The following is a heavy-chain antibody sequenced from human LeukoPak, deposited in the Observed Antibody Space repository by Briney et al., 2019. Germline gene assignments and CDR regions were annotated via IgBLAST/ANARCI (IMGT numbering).Heavy chain of an antibody. CDR2: IYSGGST. J-gene: IGHJ1*01. CDR3: ARDLALSNYGEH. D-gene: IGHD4-17*01. Sequence: GGSLRLSCAASGFTFSSYWMSWVRQAPGKGLEWVSVIYSGGSTYYADSVKGRFTISRDNSKNTLYLQMNSLRAEDTAVYYCARDLALSNYGEHWGQGTLVTASS. CDR1: GFTFSSYW. V-gene: IGHV3-66*01.